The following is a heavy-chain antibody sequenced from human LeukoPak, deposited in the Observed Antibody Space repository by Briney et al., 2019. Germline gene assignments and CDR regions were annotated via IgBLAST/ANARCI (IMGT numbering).Heavy chain of an antibody. CDR3: ARGVLGYCSSTSCHDYMNKRAPKTKNHFDY. Sequence: SETLSLTCAVYGGSFSGYYWSWIRQPPGKGLEWIGEINHSGSTNYNPSLKSRVTISVDTSKNQFSLKLSSVTAADTAVYYCARGVLGYCSSTSCHDYMNKRAPKTKNHFDYWGQGTLVTVSS. CDR2: INHSGST. CDR1: GGSFSGYY. V-gene: IGHV4-34*01. J-gene: IGHJ4*02. D-gene: IGHD2-2*01.